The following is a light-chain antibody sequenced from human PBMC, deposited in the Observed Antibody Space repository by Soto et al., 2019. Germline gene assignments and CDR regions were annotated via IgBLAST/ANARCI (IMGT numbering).Light chain of an antibody. CDR2: PTS. V-gene: IGKV3-20*01. J-gene: IGKJ3*01. CDR3: QQGCGSPPLS. CDR1: QSVTSSC. Sequence: EIGLTQSPCTLSLSPGERATLSCTASQSVTSSCLAWYQRKPGQAPRLLISPTSFRATDIPHRFSGSDSGTDSTLTTSSLEPEDAAGYYCQQGCGSPPLSFGPGTRVDI.